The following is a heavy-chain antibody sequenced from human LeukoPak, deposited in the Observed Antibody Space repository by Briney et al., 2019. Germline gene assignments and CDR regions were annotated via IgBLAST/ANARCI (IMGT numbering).Heavy chain of an antibody. Sequence: SETLSLTCAVSGASISDYYWSWIRQAPGKGLEWIGDINHSGSANYNPSLKSRVTTSVDTSNNHFSLRLSSVTAADTAVYYCARDQGSMIVVRTTNWFFDLWGRGTLVTVSS. D-gene: IGHD3-22*01. CDR1: GASISDYY. J-gene: IGHJ2*01. CDR3: ARDQGSMIVVRTTNWFFDL. V-gene: IGHV4-34*01. CDR2: INHSGSA.